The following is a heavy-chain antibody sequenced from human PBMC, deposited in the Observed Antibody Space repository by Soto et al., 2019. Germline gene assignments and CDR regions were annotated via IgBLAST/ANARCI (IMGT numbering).Heavy chain of an antibody. CDR3: ARDAYYGSGSHERTNWFDP. CDR2: IYYSGST. D-gene: IGHD3-10*01. J-gene: IGHJ5*02. Sequence: QVQLQESGPGLVKPSETLSLTCTVSGGSVSSGSYYWSWIRQPPGKGLEWIGYIYYSGSTNYNPSLKSRVTISVDTSKNQFSLKLSSVTAADTAVYYCARDAYYGSGSHERTNWFDPWGQGTLVTVSS. CDR1: GGSVSSGSYY. V-gene: IGHV4-61*01.